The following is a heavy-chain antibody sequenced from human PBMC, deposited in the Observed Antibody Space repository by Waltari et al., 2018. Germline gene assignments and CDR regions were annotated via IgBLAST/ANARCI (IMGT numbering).Heavy chain of an antibody. Sequence: EVQLVESGGGLAQPGRSLRLSCVASGFTFDDLDMPWVRQRPGKGLEWVSGISVNSGGIGYADSTRGRFTISRDNAKKSLYLQMQSLRPDDTARYYCVKGGWGFGELYDQHWGQGTLVTVSS. CDR3: VKGGWGFGELYDQH. J-gene: IGHJ1*01. D-gene: IGHD3-10*01. CDR1: GFTFDDLD. V-gene: IGHV3-9*01. CDR2: ISVNSGGI.